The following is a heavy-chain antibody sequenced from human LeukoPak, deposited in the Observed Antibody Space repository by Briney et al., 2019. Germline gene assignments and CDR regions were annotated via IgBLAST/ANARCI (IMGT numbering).Heavy chain of an antibody. V-gene: IGHV1-69*13. CDR2: IIPIFGTA. J-gene: IGHJ5*02. CDR3: ARGGGIVGPSEDWFDP. Sequence: SVKVSCKASGGTFSSYAISWVRQAPGQGLEWMGGIIPIFGTANYAQKFQGRVTITADESTSTAYMELSSLRSEDTAVYYCARGGGIVGPSEDWFDPWGQGTLVTVSS. D-gene: IGHD1-26*01. CDR1: GGTFSSYA.